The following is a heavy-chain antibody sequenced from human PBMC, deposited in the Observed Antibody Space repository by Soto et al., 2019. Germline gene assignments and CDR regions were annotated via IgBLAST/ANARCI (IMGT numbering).Heavy chain of an antibody. CDR1: GYTITSYD. D-gene: IGHD5-18*01. CDR2: MNPNCGKA. Sequence: GASVKVSCKASGYTITSYDINWVRPATGQGLEWMGWMNPNCGKADYAQKFQGRVTMTADESTSTAYMELSSLRSEDTAVYYCASPSSGYSYGYYYYYGMDVWGHGTTVTVSS. V-gene: IGHV1-8*01. J-gene: IGHJ6*02. CDR3: ASPSSGYSYGYYYYYGMDV.